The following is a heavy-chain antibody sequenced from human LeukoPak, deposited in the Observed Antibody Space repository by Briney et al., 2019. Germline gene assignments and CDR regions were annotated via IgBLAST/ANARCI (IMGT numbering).Heavy chain of an antibody. J-gene: IGHJ6*02. CDR1: GFTFSGSA. CDR3: TSSGYEGYYYYYYGMDV. V-gene: IGHV3-73*01. D-gene: IGHD5-12*01. CDR2: NRSKANSYPT. Sequence: GRSLKLSCAASGFTFSGSAMHWVRQASGKGLEWVSRNRSKANSYPTAYAASVKGRFTISRDDSKNTAYLQMNSLKTEDTAVYYCTSSGYEGYYYYYYGMDVWGQGTTVTVSS.